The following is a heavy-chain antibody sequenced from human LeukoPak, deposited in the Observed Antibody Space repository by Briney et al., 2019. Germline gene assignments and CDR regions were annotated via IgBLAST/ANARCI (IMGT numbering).Heavy chain of an antibody. CDR1: GFTFSSYG. CDR3: AKDYPASVYSSGWYGSAFDY. Sequence: PGGSLRLSCAASGFTFSSYGMHWVRQAPGKGLEWVAFTRYDGSNKYYADSVKGRFTISRDNSKNTLYLQMNSLRAEDTAVYYCAKDYPASVYSSGWYGSAFDYWGQGTLVTVSS. J-gene: IGHJ4*02. V-gene: IGHV3-30*02. D-gene: IGHD6-19*01. CDR2: TRYDGSNK.